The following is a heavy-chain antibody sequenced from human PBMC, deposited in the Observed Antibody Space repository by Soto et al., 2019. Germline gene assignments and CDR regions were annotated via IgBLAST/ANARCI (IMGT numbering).Heavy chain of an antibody. CDR1: GFTFSSYS. V-gene: IGHV3-21*01. J-gene: IGHJ5*02. D-gene: IGHD5-18*01. Sequence: GGSLRLSCAASGFTFSSYSMNWVRQAPGKGLEWVSSISSSSSYIYYADSVKGRFTISRDNAKNSLYLQMNSLRAEDTAVYYCARAEVDTALVSFNWFDPWGQGTLVTVSS. CDR2: ISSSSSYI. CDR3: ARAEVDTALVSFNWFDP.